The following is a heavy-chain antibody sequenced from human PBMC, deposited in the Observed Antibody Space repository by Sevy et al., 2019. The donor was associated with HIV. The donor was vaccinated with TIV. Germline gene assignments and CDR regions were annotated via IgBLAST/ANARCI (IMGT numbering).Heavy chain of an antibody. CDR2: ISGYSGNT. J-gene: IGHJ4*02. Sequence: ASVKVSCKASGYTFTTNAISWVRQTPGQGLEWMGWISGYSGNTNYAQHLQGRVTMTTDTSTSTAYMELRSLRSDDTVVYYCARGRGYFDYWGQGTLVTVSS. V-gene: IGHV1-18*01. CDR3: ARGRGYFDY. CDR1: GYTFTTNA.